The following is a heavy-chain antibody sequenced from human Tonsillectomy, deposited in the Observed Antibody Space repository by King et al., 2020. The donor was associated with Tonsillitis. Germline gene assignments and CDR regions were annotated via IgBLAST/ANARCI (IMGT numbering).Heavy chain of an antibody. D-gene: IGHD4-23*01. CDR3: AKDLYVTTVVTLYAFDI. CDR2: ISWNSGSI. J-gene: IGHJ3*02. Sequence: VQLVESGGGLVQPGRSLRLSCAASGFTFDDYAMHWVRQAPGKGLEWVSGISWNSGSIGYADSVKGRFTISRDNAKNSLYLQMNSLRAEDTALYYCAKDLYVTTVVTLYAFDIWGQGTMVTVSS. V-gene: IGHV3-9*01. CDR1: GFTFDDYA.